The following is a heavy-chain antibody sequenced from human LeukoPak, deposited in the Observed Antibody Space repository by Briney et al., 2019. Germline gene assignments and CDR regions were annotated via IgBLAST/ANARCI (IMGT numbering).Heavy chain of an antibody. CDR3: ASSMTVTSSSRVTYFYHYMAV. Sequence: GASVKVSCKAYGGTLTKNSVTWVRQAPGQGLEWMGGVIPILGSSKYARKFQGRVTITTDDSTNTAYMEMSDLMPEDTAIYYCASSMTVTSSSRVTYFYHYMAVWGRGTTVIVSS. V-gene: IGHV1-69*16. J-gene: IGHJ6*03. CDR1: GGTLTKNS. CDR2: VIPILGSS. D-gene: IGHD2-21*02.